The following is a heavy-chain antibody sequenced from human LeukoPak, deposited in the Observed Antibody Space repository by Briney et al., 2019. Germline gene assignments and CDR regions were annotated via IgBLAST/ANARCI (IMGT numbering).Heavy chain of an antibody. Sequence: GGSLRLSCAASGFTFSSYAMSWVRQAPGKGLEWVSAISGSGGSTYYADSVKGRFTISRDNSKNTLYLQMISLRAEDTAVYYCASDVDTAMVTDYWGQGTLVTVSS. CDR2: ISGSGGST. D-gene: IGHD5-18*01. J-gene: IGHJ4*02. V-gene: IGHV3-23*01. CDR1: GFTFSSYA. CDR3: ASDVDTAMVTDY.